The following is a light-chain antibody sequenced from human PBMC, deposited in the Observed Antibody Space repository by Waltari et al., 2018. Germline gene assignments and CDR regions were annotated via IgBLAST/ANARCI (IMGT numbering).Light chain of an antibody. V-gene: IGKV3-15*01. CDR3: QQYNNWPPLFT. CDR2: GAS. CDR1: QSVSSN. Sequence: EIVMTQSPVTLSVSPGETATLSCRASQSVSSNLAWYQQKPGQAPRLLIYGASTRASGIPARFSGSGSGTEFTLTISSLQSEDFAVYYCQQYNNWPPLFTFGPGTKVDIK. J-gene: IGKJ3*01.